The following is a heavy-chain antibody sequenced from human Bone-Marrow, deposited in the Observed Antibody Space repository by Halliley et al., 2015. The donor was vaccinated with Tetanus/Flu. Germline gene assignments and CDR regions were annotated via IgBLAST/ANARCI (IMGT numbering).Heavy chain of an antibody. CDR3: VRDGHYGSCGVFGG. CDR1: GFTVGSNP. V-gene: IGHV3-66*01. CDR2: LYRGDKT. J-gene: IGHJ4*02. Sequence: SLRLSCAASGFTVGSNPINWVRQAPGKGLEWVSFLYRGDKTSYTGSVKGRFTISRDNVKKSLYLLMNSLRVDDSAVNYCVRDGHYGSCGVFGGRGQGALVTSSS. D-gene: IGHD3-22*01.